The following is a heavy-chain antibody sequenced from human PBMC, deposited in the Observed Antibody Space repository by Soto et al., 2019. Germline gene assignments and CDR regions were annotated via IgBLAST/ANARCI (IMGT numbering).Heavy chain of an antibody. D-gene: IGHD6-6*01. CDR1: GFTFSSYA. CDR3: AKRWGSSVYWYFDL. CDR2: ISGSGGST. Sequence: PGGSLRLSCAASGFTFSSYAMSWVRQAPGKGLEWVSAISGSGGSTDYADSVKGRFTISRDNSKNTLYLQMNSLRAEDTAVYYCAKRWGSSVYWYFDLWGRGTLVTAPQ. V-gene: IGHV3-23*01. J-gene: IGHJ2*01.